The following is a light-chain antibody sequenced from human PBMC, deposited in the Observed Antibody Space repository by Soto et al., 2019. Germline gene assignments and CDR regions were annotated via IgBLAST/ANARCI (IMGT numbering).Light chain of an antibody. Sequence: QTVVTQEPSFSVSPGGTVTLTCGLSSGSVSPSYYPGWFQQTPVQAPRALIYTTNTRSSGVPDRFSGSILGNKAALTITGAQADDESDYYCVLYMGSGIWVVGGWTKITVL. CDR1: SGSVSPSYY. J-gene: IGLJ3*02. V-gene: IGLV8-61*01. CDR2: TTN. CDR3: VLYMGSGIWV.